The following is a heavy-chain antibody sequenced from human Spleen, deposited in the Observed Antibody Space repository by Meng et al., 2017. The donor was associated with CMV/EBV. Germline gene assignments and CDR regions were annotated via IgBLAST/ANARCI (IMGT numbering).Heavy chain of an antibody. CDR1: GYTFTSYD. J-gene: IGHJ3*02. CDR3: AGGPEDAFEI. V-gene: IGHV1-8*03. Sequence: AAENVSCKASGYTFTSYDMNWVRQAAGQGLEWMGWMKPMSGATGYTQKFQGRVTFTGNTSKSTAYMELSSLTSEDTAVYYCAGGPEDAFEIWGQGTMVTVSS. CDR2: MKPMSGAT.